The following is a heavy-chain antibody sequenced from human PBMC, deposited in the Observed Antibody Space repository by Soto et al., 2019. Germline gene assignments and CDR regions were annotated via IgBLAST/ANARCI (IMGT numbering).Heavy chain of an antibody. CDR1: GYTFTSSG. D-gene: IGHD1-7*01. CDR2: ISTYNGNT. V-gene: IGHV1-18*01. J-gene: IGHJ4*02. Sequence: QVQLVQSGAEVKKPGASVKVSFEASGYTFTSSGFTWVRQAPGQGLEWMGWISTYNGNTNYAQQLQGRVTMPTDTPNRTSDVELGSLRSDDTAVYYCARCGNYNYASYDCGQGTLVTVSS. CDR3: ARCGNYNYASYD.